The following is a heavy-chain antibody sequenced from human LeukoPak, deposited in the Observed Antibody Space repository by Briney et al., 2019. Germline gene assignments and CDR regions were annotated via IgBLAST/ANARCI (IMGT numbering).Heavy chain of an antibody. D-gene: IGHD6-6*01. CDR1: GFTFDDYA. CDR2: INWNSRSI. CDR3: AKDRISSSGYFDS. V-gene: IGHV3-9*01. Sequence: GGSLRLSCAASGFTFDDYAMHWVRQAPGKGLEWVSGINWNSRSIAYADSVKGRFTISRDNAKNSLYLQMNSLRPKDTALYFCAKDRISSSGYFDSWGQGTLVTVSS. J-gene: IGHJ4*02.